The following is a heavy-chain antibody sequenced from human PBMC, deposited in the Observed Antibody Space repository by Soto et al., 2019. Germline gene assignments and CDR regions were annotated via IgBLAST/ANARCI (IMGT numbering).Heavy chain of an antibody. Sequence: QVQLVESGGGVVQPGRSLRLSCAASGFTFSSYGMHWVRQAPGKGLEWVAVISYDGSNKYYADSVKGRFTISRDNSKNTLYLPMNSLRAEDTAVYYCAKELPDDYGDYGYFDYWGQGTLVTVSS. CDR2: ISYDGSNK. V-gene: IGHV3-30*18. J-gene: IGHJ4*02. CDR3: AKELPDDYGDYGYFDY. CDR1: GFTFSSYG. D-gene: IGHD4-17*01.